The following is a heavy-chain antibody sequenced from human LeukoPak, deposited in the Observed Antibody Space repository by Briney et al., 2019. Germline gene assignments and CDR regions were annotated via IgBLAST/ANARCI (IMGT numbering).Heavy chain of an antibody. CDR3: AKTGRPNNSGWYRWFDP. CDR2: ICNSGGT. CDR1: GDSISTYY. D-gene: IGHD6-19*01. V-gene: IGHV4-4*09. J-gene: IGHJ5*02. Sequence: SETLSLTCTVSGDSISTYYWSWVRQPPGKGLEWIGCICNSGGTNYNPSLKSRVTISVDTSKNQFSLNLSSVTAADTAVYYCAKTGRPNNSGWYRWFDPWGQGTLVTVSS.